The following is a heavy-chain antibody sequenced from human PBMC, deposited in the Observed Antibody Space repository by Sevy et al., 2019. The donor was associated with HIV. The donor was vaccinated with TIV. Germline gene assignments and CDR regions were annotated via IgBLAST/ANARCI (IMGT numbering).Heavy chain of an antibody. D-gene: IGHD5-12*01. CDR2: ISSSSSYI. Sequence: GGSLRLSCAASGFTFSSYSMNWVRQAPGKGLEWVSSISSSSSYIYYADSVKGRFTISRDNAKNSPYLQMNSLRAEDTAVYYCARADIVATAAGGFDYWGQGTLVTVSS. CDR1: GFTFSSYS. V-gene: IGHV3-21*01. J-gene: IGHJ4*02. CDR3: ARADIVATAAGGFDY.